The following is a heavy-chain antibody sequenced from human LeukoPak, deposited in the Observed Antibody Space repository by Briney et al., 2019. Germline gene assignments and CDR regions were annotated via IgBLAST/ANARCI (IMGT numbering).Heavy chain of an antibody. D-gene: IGHD6-6*01. J-gene: IGHJ5*02. CDR3: ARGEYSSSSGALNWFDP. CDR2: INHSGST. V-gene: IGHV4-34*01. Sequence: PSETLSLTCAVYGGSLSGYYWSWIRQPPGKGLEWIGEINHSGSTNYNPSLKSRVTISVDTFKNQFSLKLSSVTAADTAVYYCARGEYSSSSGALNWFDPWGQGTLVTVSS. CDR1: GGSLSGYY.